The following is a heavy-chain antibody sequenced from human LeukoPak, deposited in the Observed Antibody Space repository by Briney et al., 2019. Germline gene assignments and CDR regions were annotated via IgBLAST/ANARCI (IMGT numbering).Heavy chain of an antibody. CDR1: GFTFSDYY. CDR3: TAHDYGGSSFDFDY. D-gene: IGHD4-23*01. V-gene: IGHV3-11*01. CDR2: ISSSGSTI. Sequence: GGSLRLSCAASGFTFSDYYMSWIRQAPGKGLEWVSYISSSGSTIYYADSVKGRFTISRDNAKNSLYLQMNSLRAEDTAVYYCTAHDYGGSSFDFDYWGQGTLVTVSS. J-gene: IGHJ4*02.